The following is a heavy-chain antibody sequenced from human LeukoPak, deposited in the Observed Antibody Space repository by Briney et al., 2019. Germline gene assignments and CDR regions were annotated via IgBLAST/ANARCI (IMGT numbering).Heavy chain of an antibody. J-gene: IGHJ6*03. CDR3: ARDRRLIVVAYMDV. CDR2: IKQDGSEK. V-gene: IGHV3-7*01. Sequence: GGSLRLSCAASGFTFSSYWMSWVRQAPGKGLEWVANIKQDGSEKYYVDSVKGRFTISRDNAKNSLYLQMNSLRAEDTAVYYCARDRRLIVVAYMDVWGKGTTVTVSS. CDR1: GFTFSSYW. D-gene: IGHD3-22*01.